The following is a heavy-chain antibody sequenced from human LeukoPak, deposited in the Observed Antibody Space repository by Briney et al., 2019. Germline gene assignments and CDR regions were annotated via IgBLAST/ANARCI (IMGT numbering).Heavy chain of an antibody. D-gene: IGHD2-15*01. V-gene: IGHV3-23*01. Sequence: QPGGSLRLSCAASGFTFSSYAMSWVRQAPGKRLEWVSAISGSGGSTYYADSVKGRFTISRDNSKNTLYLQMNSLRAEDTGVYYCAKCPHMVVVVAANWFDPGGQGTLVTVSS. J-gene: IGHJ5*02. CDR2: ISGSGGST. CDR3: AKCPHMVVVVAANWFDP. CDR1: GFTFSSYA.